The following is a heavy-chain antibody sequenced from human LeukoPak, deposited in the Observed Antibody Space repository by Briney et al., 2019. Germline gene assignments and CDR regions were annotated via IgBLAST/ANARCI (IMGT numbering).Heavy chain of an antibody. CDR3: AAPYRGWLRVGGFDI. V-gene: IGHV3-21*01. CDR2: ISSSSSYI. J-gene: IGHJ3*02. Sequence: PGGSLRLSCTVSGFTLSSYEMSWIRQAPGKGLEWVSSISSSSSYIYYVDSVKGRFTISRDNSKNSLYLQMNSLRAEDTAVYYCAAPYRGWLRVGGFDIWGQGTMVTVSS. D-gene: IGHD5-12*01. CDR1: GFTLSSYE.